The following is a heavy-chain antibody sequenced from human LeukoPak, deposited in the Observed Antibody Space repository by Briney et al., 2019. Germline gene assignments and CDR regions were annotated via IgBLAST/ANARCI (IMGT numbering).Heavy chain of an antibody. D-gene: IGHD6-6*01. CDR3: SREYSSSSGRRAFDF. CDR2: IHTSGTT. CDR1: GGSISSYY. V-gene: IGHV4-4*07. J-gene: IGHJ3*01. Sequence: PSETLSLTCTVSGGSISSYYWSCVRHPAGKGLEWIGLIHTSGTTYNNPSLKSRVTMSLDTSKNRFSLRMSSVAAAAAAVYYCSREYSSSSGRRAFDFWGQGTMVTVSS.